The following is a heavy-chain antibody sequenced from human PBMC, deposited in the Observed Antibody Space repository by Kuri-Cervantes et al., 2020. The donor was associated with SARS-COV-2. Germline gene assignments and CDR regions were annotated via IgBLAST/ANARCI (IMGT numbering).Heavy chain of an antibody. V-gene: IGHV4-59*08. CDR2: FYYGDVT. Sequence: ETLSLTCTVSGGSISSSYWSWIRQSPGKGLEWIAYFYYGDVTNYNPSLKSRVTVSADTSKNQLSLKLNSVTAADTAVYYCARRLYNWNDAGGRRFYYFDSWGQGSLVTVSS. J-gene: IGHJ4*02. CDR1: GGSISSSY. D-gene: IGHD1-20*01. CDR3: ARRLYNWNDAGGRRFYYFDS.